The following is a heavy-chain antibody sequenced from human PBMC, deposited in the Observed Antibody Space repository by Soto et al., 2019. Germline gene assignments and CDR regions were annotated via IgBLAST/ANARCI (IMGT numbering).Heavy chain of an antibody. V-gene: IGHV3-9*01. J-gene: IGHJ6*02. Sequence: GGSLSLSCAASGFIFDDYAMHWVRQAPGKGLEWVSGISWSGARIDYADSVKGRFTISRDNAKNSLYLQMNSLRAEDTALYYCARDIGSAAVGGYYYGMDVWGQGTTGTV. CDR1: GFIFDDYA. CDR3: ARDIGSAAVGGYYYGMDV. D-gene: IGHD6-13*01. CDR2: ISWSGARI.